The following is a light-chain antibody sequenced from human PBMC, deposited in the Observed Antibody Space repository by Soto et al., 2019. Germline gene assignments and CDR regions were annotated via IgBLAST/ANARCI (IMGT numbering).Light chain of an antibody. J-gene: IGLJ1*01. CDR1: SSDVGGYNY. CDR3: SSYASSSTYV. V-gene: IGLV2-14*01. Sequence: QSVLTQPASVSGSPGQSITISCTGTSSDVGGYNYVSWYQHHPGKAPKVMIYEVSNRPSGVSNRFSGSKSGNMASLTISGLQAEDEADYYCSSYASSSTYVFGTGTKLTVL. CDR2: EVS.